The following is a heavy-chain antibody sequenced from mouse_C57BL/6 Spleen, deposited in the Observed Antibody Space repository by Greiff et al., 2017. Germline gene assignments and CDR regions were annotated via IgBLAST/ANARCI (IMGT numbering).Heavy chain of an antibody. D-gene: IGHD6-5*01. J-gene: IGHJ2*01. CDR2: INPGSGGT. CDR1: GYAFTNYL. Sequence: QVQLQQSGAELVRPGTSVKVSCKASGYAFTNYLIEWVKQRPGQGLEWIGVINPGSGGTNYNEKFKGKATLTADKSSSTAYMQLSSLTSEDSAVYFCARGAYDRFDDWGQGTTLTVSS. V-gene: IGHV1-54*01. CDR3: ARGAYDRFDD.